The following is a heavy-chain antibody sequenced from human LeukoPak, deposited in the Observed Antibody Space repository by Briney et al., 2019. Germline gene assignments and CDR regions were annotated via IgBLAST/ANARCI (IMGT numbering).Heavy chain of an antibody. CDR1: GGSISSYY. CDR3: ARLFTSNTYYYGSGSSPGYMDV. CDR2: IYYSGST. J-gene: IGHJ6*03. Sequence: SETLSLTCTVSGGSISSYYWSWIRQPPGRGVEWIRYIYYSGSTNYNPSLKSRVTISVDTSKNQFSLKLSSVTAADTAVYYCARLFTSNTYYYGSGSSPGYMDVWGKGTTVTVSS. V-gene: IGHV4-59*08. D-gene: IGHD3-10*01.